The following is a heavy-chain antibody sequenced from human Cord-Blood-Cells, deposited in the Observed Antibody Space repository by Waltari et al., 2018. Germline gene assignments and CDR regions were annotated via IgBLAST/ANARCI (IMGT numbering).Heavy chain of an antibody. CDR3: ARDSSSSWYYYYYGMDV. CDR2: ISSSSSYI. CDR1: GFTFSSYS. Sequence: EVQLVESGGGLVKPGGSLRLSCAASGFTFSSYSMNWVRQAPGKGLEWVSAISSSSSYIYYAASVKGRFTISRDNAKNSLYLQMNSLRAEDTAVYYCARDSSSSWYYYYYGMDVWGQGTTVTVSS. D-gene: IGHD6-13*01. J-gene: IGHJ6*02. V-gene: IGHV3-21*01.